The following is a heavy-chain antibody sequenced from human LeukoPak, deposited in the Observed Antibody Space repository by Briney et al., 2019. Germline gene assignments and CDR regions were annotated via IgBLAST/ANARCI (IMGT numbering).Heavy chain of an antibody. V-gene: IGHV3-48*01. CDR2: ISSSSSTI. CDR3: ARTGSLNYYYYYMDV. CDR1: GFTFSSYS. Sequence: PGGSLRLSCAASGFTFSSYSMNWVRQAPGKGLEWVSYISSSSSTIYYADSVKGRFTISRDNAKNSLYLQMNSLRAEDTAVYYCARTGSLNYYYYYMDVWGKGTTVTVSS. J-gene: IGHJ6*03.